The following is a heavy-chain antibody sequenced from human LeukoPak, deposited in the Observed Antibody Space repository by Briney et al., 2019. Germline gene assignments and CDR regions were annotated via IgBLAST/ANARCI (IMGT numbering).Heavy chain of an antibody. CDR3: ARESITLVRGNTGFDY. V-gene: IGHV3-7*05. Sequence: GGTLRLSCAASGFIHRSYWMSWVRQPPSKGAEGVANIKQDGSEKYYVDSVKGRFTISRDNAKNSLYLQMNSLRAEDTAGDYCARESITLVRGNTGFDYWGQGKLVTVSS. J-gene: IGHJ4*02. CDR1: GFIHRSYW. CDR2: IKQDGSEK. D-gene: IGHD3-10*01.